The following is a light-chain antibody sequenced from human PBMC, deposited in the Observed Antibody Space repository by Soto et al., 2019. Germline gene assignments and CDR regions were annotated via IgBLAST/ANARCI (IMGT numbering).Light chain of an antibody. CDR3: QQRYRNILS. CDR2: ASS. Sequence: DIQLPQSPSYRSASVGDRVTIICLASQNIYTYVNWYQLKPGKAPKLLIFASSTLQSGVPSRFSGSASGVDLSLVISRREPEDFENYYCQQRYRNILSFGGWTRVEL. J-gene: IGKJ4*01. CDR1: QNIYTY. V-gene: IGKV1-39*01.